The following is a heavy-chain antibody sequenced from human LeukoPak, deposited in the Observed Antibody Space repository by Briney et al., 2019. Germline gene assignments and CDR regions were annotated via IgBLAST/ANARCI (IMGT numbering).Heavy chain of an antibody. CDR2: IYYSATT. D-gene: IGHD1-26*01. CDR1: GLSISSRSYY. CDR3: ATPGGGSYEGWIGY. V-gene: IGHV4-39*01. J-gene: IGHJ4*02. Sequence: PSETLSLTCTVSGLSISSRSYYWGWIRQPPGKGLEWIGSIYYSATTYSTPSLKSRVTISVDTSKNQFSLKLSSVTAADTAVYYCATPGGGSYEGWIGYWGQGTLVTVSS.